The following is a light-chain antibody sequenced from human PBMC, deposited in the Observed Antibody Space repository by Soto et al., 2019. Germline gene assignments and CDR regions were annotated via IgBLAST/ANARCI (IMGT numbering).Light chain of an antibody. V-gene: IGKV1-5*03. CDR2: KAS. CDR3: QQYNSFIWT. J-gene: IGKJ1*01. Sequence: DIQMTPSPSTLSASVGDRVTIICRASQSISSWLAWYPQKPGKAPKLLISKASNLDSGVPSRFSGSGSGTEFNLTISSLQPEDVATYYCQQYNSFIWTFGRGTKVDIK. CDR1: QSISSW.